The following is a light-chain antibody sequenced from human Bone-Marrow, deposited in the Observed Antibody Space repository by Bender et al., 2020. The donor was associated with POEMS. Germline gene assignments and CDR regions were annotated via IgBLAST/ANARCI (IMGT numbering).Light chain of an antibody. J-gene: IGLJ1*01. CDR3: LSYLDYKTYV. CDR1: KDDIGYYNY. Sequence: QSALTQPASVSGSPGQSITISCTGTKDDIGYYNYVSWYQQQPGKAPKLMIYDVIDRPSGISNRFSGSKSGNTASLTISGLQTEDEADYYCLSYLDYKTYVFGTGTKVTVL. V-gene: IGLV2-14*03. CDR2: DVI.